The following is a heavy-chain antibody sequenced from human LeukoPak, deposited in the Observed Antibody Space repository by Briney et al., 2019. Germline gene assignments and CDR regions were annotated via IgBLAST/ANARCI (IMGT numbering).Heavy chain of an antibody. V-gene: IGHV1-18*01. J-gene: IGHJ4*02. CDR3: ARDVYGGNSYFDY. Sequence: ASVKVSCKASGYTLTSYALNWARQAPGQGLEWMGWISAYNGNTNYAQKLQGRVTMTTDTSTSTAYMELRSLRSDDTAVYYCARDVYGGNSYFDYWGQGTLVTVSS. CDR1: GYTLTSYA. D-gene: IGHD4-23*01. CDR2: ISAYNGNT.